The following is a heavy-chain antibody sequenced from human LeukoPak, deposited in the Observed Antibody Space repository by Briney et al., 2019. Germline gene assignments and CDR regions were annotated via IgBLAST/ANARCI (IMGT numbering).Heavy chain of an antibody. CDR1: GFTLSSYA. V-gene: IGHV3-23*01. D-gene: IGHD3-9*01. CDR3: AKSSRRYSDWLPEYYFDY. Sequence: GGSLRLSCAASGFTLSSYAMSWVRQAPGKGLEWVSAISGSGGSTYYADSVKGRFTISRDNSKNTLYLQMNSLRAEDTAVYYCAKSSRRYSDWLPEYYFDYWGQGTLVTVSS. J-gene: IGHJ4*02. CDR2: ISGSGGST.